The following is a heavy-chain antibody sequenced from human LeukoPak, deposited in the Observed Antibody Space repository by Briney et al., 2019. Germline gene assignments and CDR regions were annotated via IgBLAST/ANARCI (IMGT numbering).Heavy chain of an antibody. D-gene: IGHD2-15*01. CDR1: GFTFSSYA. CDR3: AQVVAATPIIDY. CDR2: ISGSGGST. Sequence: SGGSLRLSCAASGFTFSSYAMSWVRQAPGKGLEWVSAISGSGGSTYYADSVKGRFTISRDNSKNTLYLQMNSLRAEDTAVYYCAQVVAATPIIDYWGQGTLVTVSS. J-gene: IGHJ4*02. V-gene: IGHV3-23*01.